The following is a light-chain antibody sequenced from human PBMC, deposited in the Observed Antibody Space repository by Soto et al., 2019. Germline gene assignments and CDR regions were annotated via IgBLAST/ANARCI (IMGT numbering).Light chain of an antibody. CDR1: QSVSSSY. V-gene: IGKV3-20*01. Sequence: EIVLTQSPGTLSLSPGERATLSCRASQSVSSSYLAWCQQKPGQAPRLLIYGASSRATGIPDRFSGSGSGTDFTLTISRLEPEDFAVYYCQQYGSSPLTFGQGTKVEIK. CDR3: QQYGSSPLT. CDR2: GAS. J-gene: IGKJ1*01.